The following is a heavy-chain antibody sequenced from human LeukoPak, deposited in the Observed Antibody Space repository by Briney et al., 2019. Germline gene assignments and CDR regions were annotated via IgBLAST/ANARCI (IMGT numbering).Heavy chain of an antibody. CDR3: TRARHGNCYWDH. Sequence: GESLKISCKDSEYSFTNYWIGWVRQMRGKGLEWIRIIRPDDSDTRYSPSFQGQVTISADKSTSTAYLQWSSLKASDTAMYYCTRARHGNCYWDHWGQGTLVTVSS. D-gene: IGHD1-7*01. CDR2: IRPDDSDT. CDR1: EYSFTNYW. V-gene: IGHV5-51*01. J-gene: IGHJ4*02.